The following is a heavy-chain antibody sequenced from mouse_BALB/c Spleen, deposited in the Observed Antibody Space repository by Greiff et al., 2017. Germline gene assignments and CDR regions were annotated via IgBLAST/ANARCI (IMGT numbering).Heavy chain of an antibody. CDR2: ISDGGSYT. Sequence: VQLKESGGGLVKPGGSLKLSCAASGFTFSDYYMYWVRQTPEKRLEWVATISDGGSYTYYPDSVKGRFTISRDNAKNNLYLQMSSLKSEDTAMYYCARKGDYYGSSWFAYWGQGTLVTVSA. CDR3: ARKGDYYGSSWFAY. D-gene: IGHD1-1*01. V-gene: IGHV5-4*02. J-gene: IGHJ3*01. CDR1: GFTFSDYY.